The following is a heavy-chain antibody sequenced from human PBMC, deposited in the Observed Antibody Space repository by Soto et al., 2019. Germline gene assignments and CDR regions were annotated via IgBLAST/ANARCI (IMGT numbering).Heavy chain of an antibody. V-gene: IGHV3-74*01. Sequence: GGSLRLSCAASGFNFSVYWMHWVRQAPGKGLVWVARLNSDGTYASSADSVKGRLTISRDNAKNTLYLQLNSLRAEDTAVYYCARGGAYGDYRSDFWGQGPLVTVSS. CDR3: ARGGAYGDYRSDF. J-gene: IGHJ4*02. CDR2: LNSDGTYA. CDR1: GFNFSVYW. D-gene: IGHD4-17*01.